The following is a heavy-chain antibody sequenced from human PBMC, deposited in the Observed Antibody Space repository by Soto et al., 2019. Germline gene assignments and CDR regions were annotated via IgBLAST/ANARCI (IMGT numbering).Heavy chain of an antibody. CDR2: ISGSGGST. CDR3: AKDRVSYDSSGFYYFDY. V-gene: IGHV3-23*01. Sequence: PGGSLRLSCAASGFTFSSYAMSWVRQAPGKGLGWVSAISGSGGSTYYADSVKGRFTISRDNSKNTLYLQMNSLRAEDTAVYYCAKDRVSYDSSGFYYFDYWGQGTLVTVSS. J-gene: IGHJ4*02. CDR1: GFTFSSYA. D-gene: IGHD3-22*01.